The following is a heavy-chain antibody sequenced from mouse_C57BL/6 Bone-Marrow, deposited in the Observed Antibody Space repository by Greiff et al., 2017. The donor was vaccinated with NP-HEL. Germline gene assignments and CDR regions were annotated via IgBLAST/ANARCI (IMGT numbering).Heavy chain of an antibody. CDR3: AREGIYYYGSSYDYFDY. V-gene: IGHV1-9*01. D-gene: IGHD1-1*01. CDR1: GYTFTGYW. CDR2: ILPGSGST. J-gene: IGHJ2*01. Sequence: VQLQQSGAELMKPGASVKLSCKATGYTFTGYWIEWVKQRPGHGLEWIGEILPGSGSTNYNEKFKGKATFTADTSSNTAYMQLSSLTTEDSAIYYCAREGIYYYGSSYDYFDYWGQGTTLTVSS.